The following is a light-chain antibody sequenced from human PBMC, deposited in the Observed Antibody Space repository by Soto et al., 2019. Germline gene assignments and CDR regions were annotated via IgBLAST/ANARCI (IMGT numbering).Light chain of an antibody. J-gene: IGKJ4*01. CDR1: QSVSTN. CDR2: GAS. CDR3: QQYNEWPLT. V-gene: IGKV3-15*01. Sequence: ETVMTQSPATLSVSPGERATLSCGASQSVSTNLAWYQQKPGQVPRLLIYGASPRASHIPARFSGSGSGTEFTLTISSLQSEDFAVYYCQQYNEWPLTFGGGTKVEIE.